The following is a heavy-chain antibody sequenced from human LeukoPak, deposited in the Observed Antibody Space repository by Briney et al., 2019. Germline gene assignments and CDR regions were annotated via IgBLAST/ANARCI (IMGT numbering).Heavy chain of an antibody. J-gene: IGHJ4*02. CDR1: GYSICNDYY. Sequence: SETPSLTCAVSGYSICNDYYWGWIRQPPGKGPEWIGTIYHSGSLYYNPSLKTRVTISIDASKNQFSLRLSSVTAADTAVYYCARVEFLSGPGPKFDYWGQGTLVTVSS. CDR3: ARVEFLSGPGPKFDY. D-gene: IGHD3-10*01. V-gene: IGHV4-38-2*01. CDR2: IYHSGSL.